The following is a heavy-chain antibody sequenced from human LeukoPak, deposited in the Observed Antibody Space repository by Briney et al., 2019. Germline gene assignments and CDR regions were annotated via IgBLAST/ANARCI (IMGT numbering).Heavy chain of an antibody. D-gene: IGHD6-13*01. Sequence: ASVKVSCRASGYTFTGYYMHWVRQAPGQGLEWMGRINPNSGGTNYAQKFQGRVTMTRDTSISTAYMELSRLRSDDTAVYYCARDRRSSSWSYYFDYWGQGTLVTVSS. CDR1: GYTFTGYY. V-gene: IGHV1-2*02. CDR3: ARDRRSSSWSYYFDY. CDR2: INPNSGGT. J-gene: IGHJ4*02.